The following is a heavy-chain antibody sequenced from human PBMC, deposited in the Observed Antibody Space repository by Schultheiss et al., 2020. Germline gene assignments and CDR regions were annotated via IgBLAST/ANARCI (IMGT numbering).Heavy chain of an antibody. CDR2: IYYSGST. Sequence: SQTLSLTCTVSGGSISSYYWSWIRQPPGKGLEWIGYIYYSGSTNYNPSLKSRVTISVDTSKNQFSLKPSSVTAADTAVYYCARDPSRGAFDIWGQGTMVTVSS. V-gene: IGHV4-59*01. CDR3: ARDPSRGAFDI. J-gene: IGHJ3*02. CDR1: GGSISSYY. D-gene: IGHD3-10*01.